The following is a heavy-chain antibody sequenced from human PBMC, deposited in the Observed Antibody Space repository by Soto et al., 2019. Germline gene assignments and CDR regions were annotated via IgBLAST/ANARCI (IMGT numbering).Heavy chain of an antibody. CDR1: GFTFSSYA. V-gene: IGHV3-30-3*01. J-gene: IGHJ4*02. Sequence: QVHLVESGGGVVQPGRSLRLSCAASGFTFSSYAMHWVRQAPGKGLEWVAVISYDGSNKYYADSVKGRFTISRDNSKNTLYLQMNSLRAEDTAVYYCARESDIVATNPTFDYWGQGTLVTVSS. D-gene: IGHD5-12*01. CDR2: ISYDGSNK. CDR3: ARESDIVATNPTFDY.